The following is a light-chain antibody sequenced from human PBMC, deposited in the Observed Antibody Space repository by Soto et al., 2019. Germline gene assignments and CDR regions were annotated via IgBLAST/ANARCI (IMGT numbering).Light chain of an antibody. Sequence: QSVLTQPPSASGSPGQSVTISCTGASSDVGGYNHVSWFQQHPGKAPKLIIYEVTKRPSGVPDRFSGPKSGNTAPLTVSGLQAEDEADYYCSSYAGGNYVFGTGTKVTVL. CDR2: EVT. CDR1: SSDVGGYNH. J-gene: IGLJ1*01. CDR3: SSYAGGNYV. V-gene: IGLV2-8*01.